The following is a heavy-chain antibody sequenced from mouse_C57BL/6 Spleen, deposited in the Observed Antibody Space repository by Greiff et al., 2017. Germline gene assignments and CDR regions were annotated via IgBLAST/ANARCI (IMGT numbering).Heavy chain of an antibody. V-gene: IGHV1-15*01. D-gene: IGHD1-1*01. Sequence: VQLQQSGAELVRPGASVTLSCKASGYTFTDYEMHWVKQTPVHGLEWIGAIDPETGGTAYNQKFKGKAILTADKSSSTAYMELRSLTSEDSAVYYCTIIYYSDYFDYGGQGTTLTVSS. CDR2: IDPETGGT. CDR3: TIIYYSDYFDY. J-gene: IGHJ2*01. CDR1: GYTFTDYE.